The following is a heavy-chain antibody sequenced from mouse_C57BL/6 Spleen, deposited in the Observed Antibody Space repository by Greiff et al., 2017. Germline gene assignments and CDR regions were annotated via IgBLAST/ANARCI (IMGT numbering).Heavy chain of an antibody. CDR1: GFTFSSYG. V-gene: IGHV5-6*01. Sequence: EVQLVESGGDLVKPGGSLKLSCAASGFTFSSYGMSWVRQTPDKRLEWVATISSGGSYTYYPDSVKGRFTISRDNAKNTLYLQMSSLKSEDTAMYYCANDGYRAYWGQGTLVTVSA. CDR2: ISSGGSYT. J-gene: IGHJ3*01. CDR3: ANDGYRAY. D-gene: IGHD2-3*01.